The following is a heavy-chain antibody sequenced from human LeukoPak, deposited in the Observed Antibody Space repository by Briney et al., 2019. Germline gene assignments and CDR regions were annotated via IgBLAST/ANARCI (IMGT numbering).Heavy chain of an antibody. J-gene: IGHJ5*02. V-gene: IGHV4-34*01. CDR3: ARGGYSGYDFGA. D-gene: IGHD5-12*01. CDR2: INHSGST. Sequence: SETLSLTCAVYGGSFSGYYWSWIRQPPGKGLEWIGEINHSGSTNYNPSLKSRVTISVDTSKNQFSLKLSSVTAADTAVYYCARGGYSGYDFGAWGQGTLVTVSS. CDR1: GGSFSGYY.